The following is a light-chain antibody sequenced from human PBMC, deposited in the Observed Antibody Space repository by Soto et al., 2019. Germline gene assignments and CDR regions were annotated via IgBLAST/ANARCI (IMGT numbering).Light chain of an antibody. CDR3: SSYAGSTNPHWV. CDR2: EVS. Sequence: QSALTQPPSASGSPGQSVTISCTGTSSDVGGYNYVSWYQQHPGKAPKLMIYEVSKRPSGVPDRFSGSKSGNTASLTVSGLQAEDEADYYCSSYAGSTNPHWVFGGGTKLPVL. J-gene: IGLJ3*02. V-gene: IGLV2-8*01. CDR1: SSDVGGYNY.